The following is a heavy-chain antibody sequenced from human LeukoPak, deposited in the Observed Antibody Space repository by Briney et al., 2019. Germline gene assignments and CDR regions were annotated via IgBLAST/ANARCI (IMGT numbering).Heavy chain of an antibody. D-gene: IGHD3-9*01. CDR3: ARTGGRGSALTGYHEY. Sequence: SETLSLTCTVSGDSTISSSYHWGSIRQPPGKGLEWIESIYYSGSTYYNPSRESRVTISVDTSKNQFSLKLSSVTAAGTAVYYCARTGGRGSALTGYHEYGGQGALGTVS. V-gene: IGHV4-39*01. J-gene: IGHJ4*02. CDR1: GDSTISSSYH. CDR2: IYYSGST.